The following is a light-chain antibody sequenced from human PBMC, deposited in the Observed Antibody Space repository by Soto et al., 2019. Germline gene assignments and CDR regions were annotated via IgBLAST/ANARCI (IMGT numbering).Light chain of an antibody. V-gene: IGLV1-47*01. CDR3: AAWDDSLSGAV. CDR1: SSNIGSNY. CDR2: NSN. J-gene: IGLJ7*01. Sequence: QSVLTQPPSASATPGQRVVISCSGSSSNIGSNYVYWYQQVPGRAPKLLIYNSNERPSGVPDRFSGSKSGTSASLAVSGLRSEDEADYYCAAWDDSLSGAVFGGGTQLTVL.